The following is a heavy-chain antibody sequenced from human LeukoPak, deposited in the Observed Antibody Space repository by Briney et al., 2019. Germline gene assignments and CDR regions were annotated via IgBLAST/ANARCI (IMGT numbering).Heavy chain of an antibody. J-gene: IGHJ6*03. Sequence: GASVKVSCKASGYTFTSYGISWVRQAPGQGLEWMGWISAYNGNTNYAQKLQGRVTMTTDTSTSTAYMELRSLRSDDTAVYYCARDEPGPFSSGWYFSLVGNYYYYMDVWGKGTTVTISS. D-gene: IGHD6-19*01. CDR2: ISAYNGNT. CDR3: ARDEPGPFSSGWYFSLVGNYYYYMDV. V-gene: IGHV1-18*01. CDR1: GYTFTSYG.